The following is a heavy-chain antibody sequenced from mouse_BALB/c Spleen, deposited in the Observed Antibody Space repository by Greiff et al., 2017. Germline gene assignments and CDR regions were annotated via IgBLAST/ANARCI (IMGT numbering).Heavy chain of an antibody. D-gene: IGHD4-1*01. J-gene: IGHJ2*01. V-gene: IGHV5-9-3*01. CDR2: ISSGGSYT. CDR1: GFTFSSYA. Sequence: EVKLQESGGGLVKPGGSLKLSCAASGFTFSSYAMSWVRQTPEKRLEWVATISSGGSYTYYPDSVTGRFTISRDNAKNTLYLQMSSLRSEDTAMYYCARTGPYLDYWGQGTTLTVSS. CDR3: ARTGPYLDY.